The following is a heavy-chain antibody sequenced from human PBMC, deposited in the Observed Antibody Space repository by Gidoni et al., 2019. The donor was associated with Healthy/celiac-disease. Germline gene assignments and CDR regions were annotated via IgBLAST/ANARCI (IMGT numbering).Heavy chain of an antibody. CDR3: ARDFRYGELTYYYYYGMDV. J-gene: IGHJ6*02. CDR1: GFTFSRYS. Sequence: EVQLVESGGGLVQPGGSLRLSCAASGFTFSRYSMNWVRQAPGKGLEWVSDISSSSSTIYYADSVKGRFTISRDNAKNSLYLQMNSLRDEDTAVYYCARDFRYGELTYYYYYGMDVWGQGTTVTVSS. CDR2: ISSSSSTI. D-gene: IGHD3-10*01. V-gene: IGHV3-48*02.